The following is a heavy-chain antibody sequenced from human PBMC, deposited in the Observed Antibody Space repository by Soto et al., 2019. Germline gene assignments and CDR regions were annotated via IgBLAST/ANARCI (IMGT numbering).Heavy chain of an antibody. V-gene: IGHV1-3*01. CDR2: VNAGNGNT. CDR3: ARGYSSSWYDY. CDR1: GYTFTSYA. D-gene: IGHD6-13*01. J-gene: IGHJ4*02. Sequence: GASVKVSCKASGYTFTSYAMHWVRQAPGQRLEWMGWVNAGNGNTKYSQKFQGRVTITRDTSASTAYMELSSLRSEDTAVYYCARGYSSSWYDYWGQGTLVTVSS.